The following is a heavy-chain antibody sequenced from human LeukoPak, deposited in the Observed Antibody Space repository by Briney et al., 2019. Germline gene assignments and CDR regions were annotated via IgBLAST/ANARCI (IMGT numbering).Heavy chain of an antibody. CDR1: GDSISSYY. Sequence: PSETLSLTCTVSGDSISSYYWSWIRQPPGKGLEWIGYIYYSGSTNYNPSLKSRVTISVDTSKNQFSLKLSSVTAADTAVYYCASSGSGSYYYYYFDYWGQGTLVTVSS. CDR3: ASSGSGSYYYYYFDY. D-gene: IGHD3-10*01. J-gene: IGHJ4*02. CDR2: IYYSGST. V-gene: IGHV4-59*01.